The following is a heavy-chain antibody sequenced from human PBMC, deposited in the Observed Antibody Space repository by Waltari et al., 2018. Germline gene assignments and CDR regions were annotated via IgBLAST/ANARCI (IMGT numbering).Heavy chain of an antibody. J-gene: IGHJ4*02. D-gene: IGHD6-19*01. V-gene: IGHV3-73*01. CDR3: SGGEVTGTDF. CDR1: DLGVSSPS. Sequence: EVQVVESGGGLVEPGGSLRVACATPDLGVSSPSIHWFRQTSGKGLEWVGRIRREPYNYATAYSASVKGRFTISRDDSKNTAFLQMNSLMTEDTAAYYCSGGEVTGTDFWGQGTLVTVSS. CDR2: IRREPYNYAT.